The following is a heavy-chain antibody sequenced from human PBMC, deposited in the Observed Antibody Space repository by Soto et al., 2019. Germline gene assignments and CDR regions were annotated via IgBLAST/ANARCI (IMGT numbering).Heavy chain of an antibody. Sequence: ASVRVSCKTSGYTFTSYDINWVRQAPGQGLEWVGWMNTNSDDTRSAQKFRGRLTLTRDKSMRAVYMKLSNLRPDDTAVYYCARECSAAGNIYGMGVWEQERPITFSS. CDR3: ARECSAAGNIYGMGV. CDR1: GYTFTSYD. J-gene: IGHJ6*01. D-gene: IGHD6-13*01. CDR2: MNTNSDDT. V-gene: IGHV1-8*01.